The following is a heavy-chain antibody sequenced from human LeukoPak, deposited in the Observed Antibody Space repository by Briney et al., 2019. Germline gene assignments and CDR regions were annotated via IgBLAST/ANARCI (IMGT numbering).Heavy chain of an antibody. CDR1: GFTFSSYS. Sequence: GRSLRLSCAAAGFTFSSYSTGWGRQAPGEGVGWVSSITSSSSYIYYADSVKGRFTISRDNAKNSLYLQMNSLRAEDTAVYYCARGAGYSNGYGDYWGQGTLVTASS. CDR2: ITSSSSYI. V-gene: IGHV3-21*01. J-gene: IGHJ4*02. D-gene: IGHD5-18*01. CDR3: ARGAGYSNGYGDY.